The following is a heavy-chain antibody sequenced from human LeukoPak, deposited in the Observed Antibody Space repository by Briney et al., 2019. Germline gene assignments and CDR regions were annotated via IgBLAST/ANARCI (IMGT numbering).Heavy chain of an antibody. Sequence: GGSLRLSCGASGFTFIDYYKSWIRQTPGKGLEWISYISGGGGTKYYADSVKGRFTISRDNAKKSIYLQMNSLRGEDTGIYYCARDNEKYQPLYIGYWGKGTLVTVSS. CDR3: ARDNEKYQPLYIGY. CDR1: GFTFIDYY. CDR2: ISGGGGTK. J-gene: IGHJ4*02. V-gene: IGHV3-11*01. D-gene: IGHD2-2*02.